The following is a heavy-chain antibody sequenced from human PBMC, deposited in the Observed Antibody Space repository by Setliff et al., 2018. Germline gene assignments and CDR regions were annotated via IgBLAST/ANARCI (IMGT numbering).Heavy chain of an antibody. J-gene: IGHJ3*02. CDR2: INTGGGSS. CDR1: GYSFTTYY. D-gene: IGHD3-10*01. Sequence: ASVKVSCKASGYSFTTYYMHWVRQAPGQGLEWMGTINTGGGSSSYTEKFQGRVTMTRDTSTTTFYLEMNSLTSEDTAVYYCARDLNRWFGEFAFDIWGQGTMVTVSS. V-gene: IGHV1-46*01. CDR3: ARDLNRWFGEFAFDI.